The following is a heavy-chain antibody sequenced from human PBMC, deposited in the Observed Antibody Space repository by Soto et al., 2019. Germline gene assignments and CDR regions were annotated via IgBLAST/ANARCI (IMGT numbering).Heavy chain of an antibody. CDR2: IIPIFGTA. J-gene: IGHJ4*02. D-gene: IGHD3-22*01. CDR1: GDTFSSYA. CDR3: ARGWYYYDSSGYAFDY. Sequence: SVKVSCKASGDTFSSYAISWVRQAPGQGLEWMGGIIPIFGTANYAQKFKGRVTITADKSTSTAYMELISLRSEDTAMYYCARGWYYYDSSGYAFDYWGQGTQVTVS. V-gene: IGHV1-69*06.